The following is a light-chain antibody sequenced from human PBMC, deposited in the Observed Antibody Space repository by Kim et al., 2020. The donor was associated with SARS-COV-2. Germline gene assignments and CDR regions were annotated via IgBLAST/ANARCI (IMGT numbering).Light chain of an antibody. CDR3: QQYYSTPYT. Sequence: RATINCKSSQSVLYSSNNKNYLAWYQQKPGQPPKLLIYWASTRESGVPDQFSGSGSGTDFTLTISSLQAEDVAVYYCQQYYSTPYTFGQGTKLEI. CDR2: WAS. V-gene: IGKV4-1*01. CDR1: QSVLYSSNNKNY. J-gene: IGKJ2*01.